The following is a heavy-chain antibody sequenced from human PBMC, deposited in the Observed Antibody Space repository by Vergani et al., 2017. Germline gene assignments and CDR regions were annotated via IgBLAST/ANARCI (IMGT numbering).Heavy chain of an antibody. D-gene: IGHD6-6*01. CDR1: GFTFSSYG. Sequence: VQLLESGGGLVQPGGSLRLSCAASGFTFSSYGMHWVRQAPGQGLEWVAVIWYDGSNKYYADSVKGRFTISRDNSKNTLYLQMNSLRAEDTAVYYCARDLWVSTAARPVGYWGQGTLVTVSS. V-gene: IGHV3-33*08. CDR2: IWYDGSNK. CDR3: ARDLWVSTAARPVGY. J-gene: IGHJ4*02.